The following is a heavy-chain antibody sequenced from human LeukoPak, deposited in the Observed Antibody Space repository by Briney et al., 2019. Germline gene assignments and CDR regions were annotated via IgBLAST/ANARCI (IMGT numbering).Heavy chain of an antibody. CDR3: ARHQAPLEDHDAFDI. CDR2: IYYSGST. V-gene: IGHV4-59*08. CDR1: GGSINSYY. J-gene: IGHJ3*02. Sequence: SETLSLTCTVSGGSINSYYWSWIRQPPGKGLEWIGYIYYSGSTNYNPSLKSRVTISVDTSKNQFSLKLNSVTAADTAVYYCARHQAPLEDHDAFDIWGQGTMVTVSS. D-gene: IGHD5-24*01.